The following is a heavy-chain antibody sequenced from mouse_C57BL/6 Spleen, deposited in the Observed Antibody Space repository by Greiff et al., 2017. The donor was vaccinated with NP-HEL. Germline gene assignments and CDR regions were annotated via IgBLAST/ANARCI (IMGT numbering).Heavy chain of an antibody. D-gene: IGHD2-3*01. CDR2: INPNNGGT. J-gene: IGHJ4*01. V-gene: IGHV1-18*01. CDR1: GYTFTDYN. CDR3: ARAGAWDGYRYYAMDY. Sequence: VHVKQSGPELVKPGASVKIPCKASGYTFTDYNMDWVKQSHGKSLEWIGDINPNNGGTIYNQKFKGKATLTVDKSSSTAYMELRSLTSEDTAVYYCARAGAWDGYRYYAMDYWGQGTSVTVSS.